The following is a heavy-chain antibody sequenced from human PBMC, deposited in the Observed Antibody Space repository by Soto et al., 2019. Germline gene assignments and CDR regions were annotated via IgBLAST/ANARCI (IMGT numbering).Heavy chain of an antibody. J-gene: IGHJ4*02. CDR3: AREREGLYYGSGLPPGY. Sequence: ASVKVSCKASGYTFTSYGISWVRQAPGQGLEWMGWISAYNGNTNYAQKLQGRVTMTTDTSTSTAYMELRSLRSDDTAVYYCAREREGLYYGSGLPPGYWGQGTLVTVSS. D-gene: IGHD3-10*01. CDR1: GYTFTSYG. CDR2: ISAYNGNT. V-gene: IGHV1-18*01.